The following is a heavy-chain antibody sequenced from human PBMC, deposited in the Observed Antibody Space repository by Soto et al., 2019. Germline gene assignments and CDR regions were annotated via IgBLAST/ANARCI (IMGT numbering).Heavy chain of an antibody. Sequence: AASVKVSCKASGGTFSSYAISWVRQAPGQGLEWMGGIIPIFGTANYAQKFQGRVTITADESTSTAYMELSSLRSEDTAVYYCAREQQLAYYYYGMDVWGQGNTVTVSS. CDR3: AREQQLAYYYYGMDV. V-gene: IGHV1-69*13. J-gene: IGHJ6*02. CDR2: IIPIFGTA. D-gene: IGHD6-13*01. CDR1: GGTFSSYA.